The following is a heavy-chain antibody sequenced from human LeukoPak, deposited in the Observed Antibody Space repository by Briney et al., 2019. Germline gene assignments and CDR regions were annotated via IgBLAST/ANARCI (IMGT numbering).Heavy chain of an antibody. CDR3: AREPTYCGGDCKSFDY. CDR1: GYTFSGHY. D-gene: IGHD2-21*02. J-gene: IGHJ4*02. Sequence: ASVKVSCKASGYTFSGHYMHWVRQAPGQGLEWMGWINPNNGDTKYVQKFQGRVTMTRNTSISTAYMELSSLRSDDTALYYCAREPTYCGGDCKSFDYWGQGTLVTGSS. CDR2: INPNNGDT. V-gene: IGHV1-2*02.